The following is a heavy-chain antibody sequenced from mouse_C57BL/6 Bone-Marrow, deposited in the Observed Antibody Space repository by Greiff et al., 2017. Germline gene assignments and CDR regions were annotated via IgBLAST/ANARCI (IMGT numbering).Heavy chain of an antibody. D-gene: IGHD1-1*01. Sequence: EVQRVESGGDLVKPGGSLKLSCAASGFTFSSYGMSWVRQTPDKRLEWVATISSGGSYTYYPDSVKGRFTISRDNAKNTLYLQMSSLKSEDTARYYCARRGVVATPYWYFDVWGTGTTVTVSS. CDR1: GFTFSSYG. V-gene: IGHV5-6*01. CDR2: ISSGGSYT. CDR3: ARRGVVATPYWYFDV. J-gene: IGHJ1*03.